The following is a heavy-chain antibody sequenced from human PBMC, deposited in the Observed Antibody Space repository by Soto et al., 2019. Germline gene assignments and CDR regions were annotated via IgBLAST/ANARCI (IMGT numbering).Heavy chain of an antibody. Sequence: ASVKVSCKASGGTFSSYAISWVRQAPRQGLEWMGGIIPIFGTANYAQKFQGRVTITADESTSTAYMELSSLRSEDTAVYYCARISRGGSSYGNNWFDPWGQGTLVTVSS. V-gene: IGHV1-69*13. J-gene: IGHJ5*02. D-gene: IGHD5-18*01. CDR2: IIPIFGTA. CDR3: ARISRGGSSYGNNWFDP. CDR1: GGTFSSYA.